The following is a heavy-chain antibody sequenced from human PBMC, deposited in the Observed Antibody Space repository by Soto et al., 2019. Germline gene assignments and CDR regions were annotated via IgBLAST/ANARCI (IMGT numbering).Heavy chain of an antibody. CDR1: GGTFSSYT. J-gene: IGHJ4*02. CDR3: ARSDPMVRGVITQYYFDY. D-gene: IGHD3-10*01. V-gene: IGHV1-69*02. CDR2: IIPILGIA. Sequence: SVKVSCKASGGTFSSYTISWVRQAPGQGLEWMGRIIPILGIANYAQKFQGRVTITADKSTSTAYMELSSLRSEDTAVYYCARSDPMVRGVITQYYFDYWGQGSLVTSPQ.